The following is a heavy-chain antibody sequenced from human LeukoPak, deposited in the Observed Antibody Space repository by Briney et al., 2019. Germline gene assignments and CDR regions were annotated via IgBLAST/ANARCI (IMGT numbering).Heavy chain of an antibody. D-gene: IGHD6-6*01. CDR3: ARPYSSSSYYYGMDV. V-gene: IGHV1-69*13. J-gene: IGHJ6*02. CDR2: IIPIFGTA. Sequence: GASVKVSSKASGGTFSSYGISWVRQAPGQGIEWMGGIIPIFGTANYAQKFQGRVTITADESTSTAYMELSSLRSEDTAVYYCARPYSSSSYYYGMDVWGQGTTVTVSS. CDR1: GGTFSSYG.